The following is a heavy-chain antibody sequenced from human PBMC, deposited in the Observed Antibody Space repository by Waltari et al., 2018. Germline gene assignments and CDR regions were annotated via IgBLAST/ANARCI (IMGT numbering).Heavy chain of an antibody. Sequence: EVQLLESGGGLVQPGGSLRRSCAASGFTFSRYAMGWVRRAPGKGLEWVSAISGSGGSTYYADSVKGRFTISRDNSKNTLYLQMNSLRAEDTAVYYCANEGIAAADHLQHWGQGTLVTVSS. V-gene: IGHV3-23*01. D-gene: IGHD6-13*01. CDR2: ISGSGGST. CDR3: ANEGIAAADHLQH. J-gene: IGHJ1*01. CDR1: GFTFSRYA.